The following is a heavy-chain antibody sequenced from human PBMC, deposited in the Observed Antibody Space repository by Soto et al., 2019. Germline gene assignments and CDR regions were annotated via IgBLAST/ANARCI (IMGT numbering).Heavy chain of an antibody. CDR2: TKSDGSGT. Sequence: EVHLVESGGGLLQPGGSLTLSCTASGFTFSNYWMHWVRQAPGKGLVWVSRTKSDGSGTSYTDSVKGRFTISRDNAYNTLYLQMSNLRAEDTAVYYCARGGFDYGPVRMDVLGKGTTVIGSS. CDR3: ARGGFDYGPVRMDV. CDR1: GFTFSNYW. D-gene: IGHD3-10*01. J-gene: IGHJ6*04. V-gene: IGHV3-74*01.